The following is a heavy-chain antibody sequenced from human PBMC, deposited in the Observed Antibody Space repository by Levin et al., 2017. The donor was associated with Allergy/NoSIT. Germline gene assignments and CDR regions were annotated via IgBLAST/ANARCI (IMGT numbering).Heavy chain of an antibody. V-gene: IGHV3-30*18. Sequence: GESLKISCAASGFTFSSYGMHWVRQAPGKGLEWVAVISYDGSNKYYADSVKGRFTISRDNSKNTLYLQMNSLRAEDTAVYYCAKPQYNWNYRGGFDPWGQGTLVTVSS. D-gene: IGHD1-7*01. CDR3: AKPQYNWNYRGGFDP. CDR1: GFTFSSYG. CDR2: ISYDGSNK. J-gene: IGHJ5*02.